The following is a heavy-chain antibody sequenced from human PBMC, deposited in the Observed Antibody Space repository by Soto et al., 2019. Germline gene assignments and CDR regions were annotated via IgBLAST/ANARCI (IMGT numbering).Heavy chain of an antibody. CDR3: ASERAQPLTIFRVATGEFDC. J-gene: IGHJ4*02. D-gene: IGHD3-3*01. V-gene: IGHV1-69*13. CDR2: IIPIFGTA. CDR1: GGTFSSYA. Sequence: SVKVSCKASGGTFSSYAISWVRQAPGQGLEWMGGIIPIFGTANYAQKFQGRVTSTADEPTSTAYMELSSLRSEDTAVYYCASERAQPLTIFRVATGEFDCWGQGTLVTVSS.